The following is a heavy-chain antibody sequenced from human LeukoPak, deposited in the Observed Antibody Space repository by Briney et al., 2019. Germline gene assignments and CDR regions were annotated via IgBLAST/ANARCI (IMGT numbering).Heavy chain of an antibody. CDR3: ARVRFSAVTHGFDY. J-gene: IGHJ4*02. D-gene: IGHD3-10*01. Sequence: YPGGSLRLSCAASGFTVSSNYMSWVRQAPGKGLEWVSLIYSGGSTYYADSVKGRFTISRDNSKNTLYLQMNSLRAEDTAVYYCARVRFSAVTHGFDYWGQGTLVTVSS. CDR1: GFTVSSNY. V-gene: IGHV3-53*01. CDR2: IYSGGST.